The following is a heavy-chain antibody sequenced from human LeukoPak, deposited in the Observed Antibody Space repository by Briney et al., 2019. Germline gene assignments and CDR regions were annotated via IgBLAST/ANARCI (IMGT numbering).Heavy chain of an antibody. CDR1: GYIITSYW. CDR3: ARRIGTYGAGFDY. J-gene: IGHJ4*02. V-gene: IGHV5-51*01. D-gene: IGHD3-10*01. CDR2: IYPGDSDT. Sequence: GASLKISCKGSGYIITSYWIGRVRQLPGKGQEWMGIIYPGDSDTRHSPSFQGQVTISADKSISTAYLQWSSLKASDTAMYYCARRIGTYGAGFDYWGQGTLVTVSS.